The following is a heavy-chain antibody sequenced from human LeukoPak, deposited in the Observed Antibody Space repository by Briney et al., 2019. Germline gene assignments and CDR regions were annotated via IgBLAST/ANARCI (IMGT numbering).Heavy chain of an antibody. CDR3: ARLREPHYFDY. J-gene: IGHJ4*02. CDR2: IIPIFGTA. Sequence: GSSVKFSCKASGGTFSSYAISWVRQAPGQGLEWMGRIIPIFGTANYAQKFQGRVTITTDESTSTAYMELSSLRSEDTAVYYCARLREPHYFDYWGQGTLVTVSS. V-gene: IGHV1-69*05. D-gene: IGHD1-14*01. CDR1: GGTFSSYA.